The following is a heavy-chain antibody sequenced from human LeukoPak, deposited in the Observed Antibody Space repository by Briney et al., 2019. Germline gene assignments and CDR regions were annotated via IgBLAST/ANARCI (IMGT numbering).Heavy chain of an antibody. CDR3: ARSNGFGMDV. D-gene: IGHD2-8*01. Sequence: GGSLRLSCAASGFTFSFNSMHWVRQGPGKGLVWVSRIKRDGSGTTYADSVKGRVTISRGNAKNTLYLQMNSLRAEDTAVYYCARSNGFGMDVWGQGTTVTVSS. J-gene: IGHJ6*02. CDR2: IKRDGSGT. V-gene: IGHV3-74*01. CDR1: GFTFSFNS.